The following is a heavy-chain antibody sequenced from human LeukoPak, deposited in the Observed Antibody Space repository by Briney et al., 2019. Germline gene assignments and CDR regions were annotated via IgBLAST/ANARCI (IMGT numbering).Heavy chain of an antibody. CDR2: ISYDGGNK. D-gene: IGHD3-22*01. J-gene: IGHJ1*01. CDR3: AKDRAPRNLYDSSGYYLRYFQH. V-gene: IGHV3-30-3*01. CDR1: GFNFRSYA. Sequence: GGSLRLSCAASGFNFRSYAIHWVRQAPGKGLEWVAVISYDGGNKYYADSVKGRFTISRDNSKNTLYLQMNSLRAEDTAVYYCAKDRAPRNLYDSSGYYLRYFQHWGQGTLVTVSS.